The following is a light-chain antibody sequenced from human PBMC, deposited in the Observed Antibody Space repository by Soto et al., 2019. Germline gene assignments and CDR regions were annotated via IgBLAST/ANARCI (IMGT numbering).Light chain of an antibody. J-gene: IGLJ1*01. CDR1: RSKIGAGYD. Sequence: QSVLTQPPSVSGAPGQRVAISFTGSRSKIGAGYDVHWYQQLPGTAPKLLIYGNSNRPSGVPDRFSGSKSGTSASLAITGLQAEDEADYYCQSYDSSLSGSYVFGTGTKSPS. CDR2: GNS. CDR3: QSYDSSLSGSYV. V-gene: IGLV1-40*01.